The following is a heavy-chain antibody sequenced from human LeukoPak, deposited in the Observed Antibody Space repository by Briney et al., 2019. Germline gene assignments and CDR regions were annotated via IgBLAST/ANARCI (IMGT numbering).Heavy chain of an antibody. CDR1: GGSISSYY. J-gene: IGHJ4*02. CDR2: IYTSGST. V-gene: IGHV4-4*07. CDR3: ARSGSFRGYFDY. Sequence: SETLSLTCTVPGGSISSYYWSWIRQPAGKGLEWIGRIYTSGSTNYNPSLKSRVTMSVDTSKNQFSLKLSSVTAADTAVYYCARSGSFRGYFDYWGQGTLVTVSS.